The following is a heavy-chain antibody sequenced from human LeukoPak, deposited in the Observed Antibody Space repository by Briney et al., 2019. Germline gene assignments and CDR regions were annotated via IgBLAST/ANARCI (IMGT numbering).Heavy chain of an antibody. CDR2: ISAYNGNT. Sequence: ASVKVSCKASGYTFTSYGISWVRQAPGQGLEWMGWISAYNGNTNYAQKLQGRVTITRNTSISTAYMELSSLRSEDTAVYYCATGGYSYDYYYYMDVWGKGTTVTVSS. V-gene: IGHV1-18*01. CDR1: GYTFTSYG. J-gene: IGHJ6*03. CDR3: ATGGYSYDYYYYMDV. D-gene: IGHD5-18*01.